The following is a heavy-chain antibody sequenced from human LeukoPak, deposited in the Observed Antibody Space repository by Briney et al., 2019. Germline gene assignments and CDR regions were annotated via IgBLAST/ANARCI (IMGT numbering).Heavy chain of an antibody. J-gene: IGHJ4*02. CDR2: ISGSDGKT. CDR3: AKGISGAYSPIFNY. Sequence: GGSLRLSCAASGFTFSSYAMSWVRQAPGKGLEWVSAISGSDGKTNYADSVKGRFTISRDNSKNTLYLQMNSLRAEDTAVYYCAKGISGAYSPIFNYWGQGTLVTVSS. D-gene: IGHD1-26*01. CDR1: GFTFSSYA. V-gene: IGHV3-23*01.